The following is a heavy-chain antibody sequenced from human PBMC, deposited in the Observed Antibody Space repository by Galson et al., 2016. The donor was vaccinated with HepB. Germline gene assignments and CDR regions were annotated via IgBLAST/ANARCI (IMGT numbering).Heavy chain of an antibody. D-gene: IGHD3-16*01. CDR2: ITRSGDAT. CDR3: GKHGGFDY. J-gene: IGHJ4*02. V-gene: IGHV3-23*01. Sequence: SLRLSCAASGLSFSNSGMSWVRQAPGRGLEWVSSITRSGDATHYADFVKGRFTISRDNSKNTLYLYMNNLTAGDTAIYYCGKHGGFDYWCQGALVTVSS. CDR1: GLSFSNSG.